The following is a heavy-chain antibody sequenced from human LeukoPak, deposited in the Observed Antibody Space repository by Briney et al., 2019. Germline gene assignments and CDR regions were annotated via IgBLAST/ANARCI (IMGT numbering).Heavy chain of an antibody. J-gene: IGHJ3*02. V-gene: IGHV3-30*18. CDR3: AKDLGSGSYPDAFDI. D-gene: IGHD1-26*01. Sequence: GGSLRLSCAASGFTFSSYGMHWVRQAPGKGLEWVAVISYDGSNKYYADSVKGRFTISRDNFKNTLYLQMNSLRAEDTAVYYCAKDLGSGSYPDAFDIWGQGTMVTVSS. CDR2: ISYDGSNK. CDR1: GFTFSSYG.